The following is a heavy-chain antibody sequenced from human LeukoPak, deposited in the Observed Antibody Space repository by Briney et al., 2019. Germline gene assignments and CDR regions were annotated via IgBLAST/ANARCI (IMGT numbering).Heavy chain of an antibody. J-gene: IGHJ1*01. Sequence: GGSLRLSCLASGFTFSRYSMLWVRQAPGKGLEWASCIGGSGSDKHYIDSVKGRFTISRDNAKNSLFLQMNSLTAEDTAVYYCVRADGSSGSSEYFQHWGQGTLVTVSS. CDR2: IGGSGSDK. CDR3: VRADGSSGSSEYFQH. D-gene: IGHD5-12*01. V-gene: IGHV3-21*01. CDR1: GFTFSRYS.